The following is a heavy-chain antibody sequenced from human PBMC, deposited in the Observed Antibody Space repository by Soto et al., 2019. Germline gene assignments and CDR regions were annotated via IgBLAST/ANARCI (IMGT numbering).Heavy chain of an antibody. V-gene: IGHV3-48*01. J-gene: IGHJ2*01. CDR1: GFTFSSYS. CDR2: ISSSSSTI. D-gene: IGHD4-17*01. Sequence: EVQLVESGGGLVQPGGSLRLSCAASGFTFSSYSMNWVRQAPGKGLEWVSYISSSSSTIYYADSVKGRLTISRHNVKNSRNRHKKSLRAADTAVYYRAREGYCDYYWYFDLWGRGTLVTVSS. CDR3: AREGYCDYYWYFDL.